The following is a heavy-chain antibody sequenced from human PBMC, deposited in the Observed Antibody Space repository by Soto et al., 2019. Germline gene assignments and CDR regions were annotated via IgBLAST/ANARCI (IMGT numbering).Heavy chain of an antibody. CDR3: ARRGIAARSGLYYYYYGMDV. CDR2: IDPSDSYT. Sequence: GESLKISCKGSGYSFTSYWISWVRQMPGKGLEWMGRIDPSDSYTNYSPSFQGHVTISADKSISTAYMQWSSLKASDTAMYYCARRGIAARSGLYYYYYGMDVWGQGTPVTLSS. J-gene: IGHJ6*02. V-gene: IGHV5-10-1*01. D-gene: IGHD6-6*01. CDR1: GYSFTSYW.